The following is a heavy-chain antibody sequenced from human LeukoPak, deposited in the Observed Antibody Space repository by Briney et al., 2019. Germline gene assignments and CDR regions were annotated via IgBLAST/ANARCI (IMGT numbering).Heavy chain of an antibody. J-gene: IGHJ4*02. V-gene: IGHV1-2*06. Sequence: GASVKVSCKASGYTFTGYYMHWVRQAPGQGLEWMGRINPNSGGTNYAQKFQGRVTMTRDTSISTAYMELSRLRSDDTAVYYCALYSGSYGRYIFEYWGQGTLVTVSS. CDR2: INPNSGGT. D-gene: IGHD3-10*01. CDR1: GYTFTGYY. CDR3: ALYSGSYGRYIFEY.